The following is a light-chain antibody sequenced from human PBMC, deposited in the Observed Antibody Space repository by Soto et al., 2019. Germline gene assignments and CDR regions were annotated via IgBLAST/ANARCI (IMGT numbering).Light chain of an antibody. CDR3: QQYGSSGT. J-gene: IGKJ1*01. CDR1: QSVSSY. V-gene: IGKV3-11*01. Sequence: EIVLTQSPATLSLSPGERATLSCTASQSVSSYLAWYQQKPGQAPRLLIYDASNRATVIPARFSGSGSGTDFTLTISRLEPEDFAVYYCQQYGSSGTFGQGTKGDIK. CDR2: DAS.